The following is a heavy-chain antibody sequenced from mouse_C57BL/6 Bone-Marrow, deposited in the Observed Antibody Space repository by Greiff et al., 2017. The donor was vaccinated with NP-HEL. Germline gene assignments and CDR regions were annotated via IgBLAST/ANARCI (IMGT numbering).Heavy chain of an antibody. D-gene: IGHD1-1*01. V-gene: IGHV5-17*01. Sequence: EVQGVESGGGLVKPGGSLKLSCAASGFTFSDYGMHWVRQAPEKGLEWVAYISSGSSTIYYADTVKGRFTISRDNAKNSLFLQMTSLRAEDTAMYYCARITTVVDWYFDVWGTGTTVTVSS. CDR1: GFTFSDYG. CDR2: ISSGSSTI. CDR3: ARITTVVDWYFDV. J-gene: IGHJ1*03.